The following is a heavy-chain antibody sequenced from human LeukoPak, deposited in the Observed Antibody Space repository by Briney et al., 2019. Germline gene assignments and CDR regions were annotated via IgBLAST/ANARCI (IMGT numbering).Heavy chain of an antibody. CDR2: IIPIFGTA. CDR1: GGTFSSYA. V-gene: IGHV1-69*05. CDR3: ARCYYDSSGYPYVDY. J-gene: IGHJ4*02. D-gene: IGHD3-22*01. Sequence: ASVKVSCKASGGTFSSYAISWVRQAPGQGLEWMGGIIPIFGTANYAQKFQGRVTITTDESTSTAYMELSSLRSEDTAVYYCARCYYDSSGYPYVDYWGQGTLVTVSS.